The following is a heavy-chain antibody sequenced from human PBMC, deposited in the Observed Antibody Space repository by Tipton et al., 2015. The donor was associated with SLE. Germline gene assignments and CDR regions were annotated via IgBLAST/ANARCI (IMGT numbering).Heavy chain of an antibody. V-gene: IGHV4-59*01. CDR1: GDSITSDY. CDR3: ARMRGGYNAHH. Sequence: TLSLTCTVSGDSITSDYWTWIRQPPGKGLEWIGYISYSGSTNCNPSVRSRVSISLDTSKNQFSLKVKSVTTADTAVYYCARMRGGYNAHHWGQGILVTVSS. D-gene: IGHD5-24*01. J-gene: IGHJ5*02. CDR2: ISYSGST.